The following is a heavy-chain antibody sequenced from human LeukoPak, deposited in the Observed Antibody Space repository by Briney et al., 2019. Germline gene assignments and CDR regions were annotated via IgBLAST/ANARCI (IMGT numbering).Heavy chain of an antibody. CDR1: GFTFSSYW. Sequence: GGSLRLSCAASGFTFSSYWMSWVRQAPGKGLEWVSAISGSGGSTYYADSVKGRFTIPRDNSRNTVYLQMNSLRAEDTAVYYCVRESGFGELFPYAFDIWGQGTVVTVSS. D-gene: IGHD3-10*01. V-gene: IGHV3-23*01. CDR3: VRESGFGELFPYAFDI. CDR2: ISGSGGST. J-gene: IGHJ3*02.